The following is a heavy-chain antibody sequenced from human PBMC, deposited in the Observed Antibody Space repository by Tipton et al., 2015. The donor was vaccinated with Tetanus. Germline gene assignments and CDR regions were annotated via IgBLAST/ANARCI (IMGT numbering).Heavy chain of an antibody. CDR3: VSGSALDY. CDR1: GFTFSNYK. V-gene: IGHV3-21*01. CDR2: ISSTSRYI. D-gene: IGHD6-25*01. J-gene: IGHJ4*02. Sequence: SLRLSCAVSGFTFSNYKMNWVRQAPGRGLEWVSSISSTSRYIYYADSVKGRFTISRDNAKNSLFLEMNSPRADDTAVYYCVSGSALDYWGQGTLITVSS.